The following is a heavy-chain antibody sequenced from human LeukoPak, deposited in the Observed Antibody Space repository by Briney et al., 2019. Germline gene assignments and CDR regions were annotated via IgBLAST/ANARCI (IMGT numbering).Heavy chain of an antibody. CDR1: GFTFTSYA. D-gene: IGHD3-22*01. Sequence: GGSLRLSCVASGFTFTSYAMSWVRQAPGKGLEWVSAISANGRSTYHADSVKVRLTISRDISKSTVYMQMNSLRAEDTAVYYCAKVAGSSGYYPEFWGQGTLDTVSS. CDR2: ISANGRST. V-gene: IGHV3-23*01. CDR3: AKVAGSSGYYPEF. J-gene: IGHJ4*02.